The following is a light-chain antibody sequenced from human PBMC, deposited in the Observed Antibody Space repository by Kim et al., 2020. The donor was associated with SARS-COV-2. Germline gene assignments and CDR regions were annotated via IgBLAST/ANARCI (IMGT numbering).Light chain of an antibody. J-gene: IGKJ4*01. CDR1: QSVVTY. CDR3: QHRLNWPLT. CDR2: DAS. V-gene: IGKV3-11*02. Sequence: ETVLTQSPATLSLSPGERATLSCRASQSVVTYLAWYQQKPGQAPRLLIYDASNRATGIPARFSGSGSGRDFTLTISNLEPEDFAVYYCQHRLNWPLTFGGGTKVDIK.